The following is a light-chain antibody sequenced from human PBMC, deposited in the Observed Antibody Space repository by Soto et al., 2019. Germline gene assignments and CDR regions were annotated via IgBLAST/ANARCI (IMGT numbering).Light chain of an antibody. V-gene: IGLV2-14*01. J-gene: IGLJ2*01. CDR1: SSDVGGYNY. Sequence: QSALTQPASVSGSPGQSITISCTGTSSDVGGYNYVSWYQQHPGTAPKLMIYDVSNRPSGVSNRFSGSKSGNTASLTISGLQAEDEADYYCSSYTSSSTLEFGGGTKVTVL. CDR2: DVS. CDR3: SSYTSSSTLE.